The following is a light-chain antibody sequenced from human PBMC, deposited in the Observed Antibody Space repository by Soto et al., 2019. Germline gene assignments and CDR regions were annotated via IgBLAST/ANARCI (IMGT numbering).Light chain of an antibody. CDR3: QQSYTFPPT. Sequence: DIQLTQSPTSLSASLGDRVTITCRASGRVAFFLNWYQHKPGKAPELLIYAASTLESGVPSRFSGSGSATDFSLTITDLRPEDFATYFCQQSYTFPPTFGQGTKL. J-gene: IGKJ2*01. V-gene: IGKV1-39*01. CDR1: GRVAFF. CDR2: AAS.